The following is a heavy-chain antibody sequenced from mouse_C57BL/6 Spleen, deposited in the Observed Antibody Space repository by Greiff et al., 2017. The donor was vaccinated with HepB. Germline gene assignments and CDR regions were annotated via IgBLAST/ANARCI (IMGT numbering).Heavy chain of an antibody. V-gene: IGHV1-80*01. CDR3: AKGVFPRGYFDV. Sequence: VQLVESGAELVKPGASVKISCKASGYAFSSYWMNWVKQRPGKGLEWIGQIYPGDGDTNYNGKFKGKATLTADKSSSTAYMQLSSLTSEDSAVYFCAKGVFPRGYFDVWGTGTTVTVSS. CDR2: IYPGDGDT. J-gene: IGHJ1*03. CDR1: GYAFSSYW.